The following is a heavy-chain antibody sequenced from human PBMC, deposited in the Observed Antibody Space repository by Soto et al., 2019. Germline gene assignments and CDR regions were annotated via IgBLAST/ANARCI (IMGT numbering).Heavy chain of an antibody. Sequence: QVQLQESGPGLVKPSQTLSLTCTVSGGSINSGDYYWSWIRQPPGKGLEWIGSIYYSGSTYYNPPLKSRADMSVDTSKNQFSLKLNSVTAADTAVFYCARGVTIFVAGALDIWGQGTVVTVSS. CDR3: ARGVTIFVAGALDI. V-gene: IGHV4-30-4*01. D-gene: IGHD3-3*01. J-gene: IGHJ3*02. CDR2: IYYSGST. CDR1: GGSINSGDYY.